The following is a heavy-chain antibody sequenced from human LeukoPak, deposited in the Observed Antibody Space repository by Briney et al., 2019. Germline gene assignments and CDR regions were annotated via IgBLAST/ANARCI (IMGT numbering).Heavy chain of an antibody. D-gene: IGHD6-13*01. J-gene: IGHJ6*03. CDR2: FDPEDGET. V-gene: IGHV1-24*01. CDR1: GYTLTELS. Sequence: ASVKVSCKVSGYTLTELSMHWVRQAPGKGLEWMGGFDPEDGETIYAQKFQGRVTMTEDTSTDTAYMELSSLRSEDTAVYYCATAPTSIAAAGAYYYMDVWGQGTTVTVSS. CDR3: ATAPTSIAAAGAYYYMDV.